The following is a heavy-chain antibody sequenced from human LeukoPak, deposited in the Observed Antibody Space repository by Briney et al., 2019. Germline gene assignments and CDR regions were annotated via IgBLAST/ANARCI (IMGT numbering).Heavy chain of an antibody. J-gene: IGHJ4*02. CDR1: GDSISSHY. CDR3: ARGGYCSGSSCSTFDY. V-gene: IGHV4-4*07. Sequence: PSETLSLTCTVSGDSISSHYWSWIRQPAGKVLEWIGRIHTSGSTNYNPSLKSRVTMSVDTYKNQVSVKLSSVTAADTAVYYCARGGYCSGSSCSTFDYWGQGTLVTVSS. CDR2: IHTSGST. D-gene: IGHD2-15*01.